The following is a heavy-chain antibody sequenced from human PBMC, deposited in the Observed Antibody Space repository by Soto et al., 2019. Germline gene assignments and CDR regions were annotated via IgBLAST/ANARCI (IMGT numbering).Heavy chain of an antibody. CDR2: IIPIFGTA. D-gene: IGHD2-15*01. CDR1: GGTFSSYA. Sequence: SVKVSCKASGGTFSSYAISWVRQAPGQGLEWMGGIIPIFGTANYAQKFQGRVTITADESTSTAYMELSSLRSEDTAVYYCARALYCSGGSCSWGRYFQHWGQGTLVTVSS. J-gene: IGHJ1*01. CDR3: ARALYCSGGSCSWGRYFQH. V-gene: IGHV1-69*13.